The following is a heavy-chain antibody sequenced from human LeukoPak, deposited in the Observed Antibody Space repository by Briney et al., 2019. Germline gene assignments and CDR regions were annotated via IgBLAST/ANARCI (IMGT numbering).Heavy chain of an antibody. CDR3: AKSFNDFWSGYKYYYYYYYMDV. CDR2: ISGSGGST. Sequence: GGSLRLSCAASGFTFSSYAMSWVRQAPGKGLEWVSAISGSGGSTYYADSVKGRFTISRDNSKNTLYLQTNSLRAEDTAVYYCAKSFNDFWSGYKYYYYYYYMDVWGKGTTVTVSS. CDR1: GFTFSSYA. V-gene: IGHV3-23*01. D-gene: IGHD3-3*01. J-gene: IGHJ6*03.